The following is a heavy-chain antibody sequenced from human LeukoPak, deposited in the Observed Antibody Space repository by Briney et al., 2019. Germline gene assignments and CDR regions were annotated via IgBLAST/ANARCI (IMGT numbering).Heavy chain of an antibody. CDR1: GFTFSSYG. V-gene: IGHV3-30*02. CDR2: IRYDGSNK. D-gene: IGHD3-22*01. J-gene: IGHJ4*02. Sequence: GGSLRLSCTASGFTFSSYGMHWVRQAPGQGLEWVAFIRYDGSNKYYADSVKGRFTISRDNSKNTLYLQMNSLRAEDTAVYYCAKALRGYDSSGPIDYWGQGTLVTVSS. CDR3: AKALRGYDSSGPIDY.